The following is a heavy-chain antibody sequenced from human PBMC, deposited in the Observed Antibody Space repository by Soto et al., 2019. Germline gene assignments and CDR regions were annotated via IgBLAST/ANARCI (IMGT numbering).Heavy chain of an antibody. J-gene: IGHJ4*02. Sequence: PSETLSLTCAVYGVSFSGYYWSCIRQPPGKGLEWIGEINHSGSTNYIPSLKSRVTISVDTSKNQFSLKLSSVTAADTAVYYCARLRDTDMVFQYLGQGTLVNVSS. CDR3: ARLRDTDMVFQY. V-gene: IGHV4-34*01. CDR1: GVSFSGYY. D-gene: IGHD5-18*01. CDR2: INHSGST.